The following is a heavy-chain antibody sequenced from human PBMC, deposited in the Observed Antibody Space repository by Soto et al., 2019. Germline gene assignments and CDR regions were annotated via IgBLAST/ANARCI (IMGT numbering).Heavy chain of an antibody. J-gene: IGHJ4*01. CDR3: ARGTHYYDSSGYYYIRIFDY. D-gene: IGHD3-22*01. CDR1: GYTFTNYY. CDR2: INPNSGGT. Sequence: ASVKVSCKTSGYTFTNYYMHWVRQAPGQGLEWMGWINPNSGGTNYAQKFQGWVTMTRDTSISTAYMELSRLRSDDTAVYYCARGTHYYDSSGYYYIRIFDYWG. V-gene: IGHV1-2*04.